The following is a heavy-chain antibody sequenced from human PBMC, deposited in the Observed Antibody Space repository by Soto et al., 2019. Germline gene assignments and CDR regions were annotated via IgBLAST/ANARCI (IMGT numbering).Heavy chain of an antibody. CDR3: AREGCSGGSCYPFDY. Sequence: QVQLVESGGGVVQPGRSLRLSCAASGFTFSSYAMHWVRQAPGKGLEWVAVISYDGSNKYYADSVKGRFTISRDNSKNTLYLQMNSLRADDTAVYYCAREGCSGGSCYPFDYWGQGTLVTVSS. V-gene: IGHV3-30-3*01. CDR2: ISYDGSNK. CDR1: GFTFSSYA. D-gene: IGHD2-15*01. J-gene: IGHJ4*02.